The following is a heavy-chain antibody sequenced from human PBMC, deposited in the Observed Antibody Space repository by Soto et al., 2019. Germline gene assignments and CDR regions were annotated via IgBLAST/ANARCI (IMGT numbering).Heavy chain of an antibody. CDR1: GYTFTSYG. V-gene: IGHV1-18*04. Sequence: GASVKVSCKASGYTFTSYGISWVRQAPGQGLEWMGWISAYNGNTNYAQKLQGRVTMTTDTSTSTAYMELRSLRSDDTAVYYCARGYYDSSGYYFSVNWFDPWGQGTPVTVSS. D-gene: IGHD3-22*01. CDR3: ARGYYDSSGYYFSVNWFDP. J-gene: IGHJ5*02. CDR2: ISAYNGNT.